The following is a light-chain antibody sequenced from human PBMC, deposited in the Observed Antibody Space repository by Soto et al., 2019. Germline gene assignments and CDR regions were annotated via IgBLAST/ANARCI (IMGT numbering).Light chain of an antibody. CDR3: QHYNDWPYT. CDR2: GAS. J-gene: IGKJ2*01. Sequence: EIVMTQSPATLSVSPGERATLSCRASQSVNSNLAWYQQKPGQAPRLLIHGASTRATGIAARFSGSGSGTEFTLTISSLQSEDYAMYYCQHYNDWPYTFGQGTKVEI. V-gene: IGKV3-15*01. CDR1: QSVNSN.